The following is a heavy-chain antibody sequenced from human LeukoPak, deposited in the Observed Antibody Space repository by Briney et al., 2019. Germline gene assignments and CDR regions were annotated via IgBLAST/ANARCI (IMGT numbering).Heavy chain of an antibody. Sequence: SETLSLTCAVYGGSFSGYYWSWIRQPPGKGLEWIGGINHSGSTNYNPSLKSRVTISVDTSKNQFPLKLSSVTAADTAVYYCARGLSAIVYWGQGTLVTVSS. CDR3: ARGLSAIVY. CDR2: INHSGST. J-gene: IGHJ4*02. D-gene: IGHD2-15*01. V-gene: IGHV4-34*01. CDR1: GGSFSGYY.